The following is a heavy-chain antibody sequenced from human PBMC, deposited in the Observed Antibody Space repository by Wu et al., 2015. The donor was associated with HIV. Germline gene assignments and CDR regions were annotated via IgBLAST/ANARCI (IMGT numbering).Heavy chain of an antibody. D-gene: IGHD6-6*01. V-gene: IGHV1-69*12. J-gene: IGHJ4*02. Sequence: QVQLVQSGAEVKKPGSSVKVSCKASGGTFSSYAISWVRQAPGQGLEWMGGIIPIFGTANYAQKFQGRVTITADESTSTAYMELSSLRSEDTAVYYCAREEAGSSFQYFDYWGQGTLVTVSS. CDR3: AREEAGSSFQYFDY. CDR2: IIPIFGTA. CDR1: GGTFSSYA.